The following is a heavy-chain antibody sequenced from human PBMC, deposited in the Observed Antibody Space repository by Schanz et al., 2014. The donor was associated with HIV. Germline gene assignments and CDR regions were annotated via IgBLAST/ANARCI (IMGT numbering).Heavy chain of an antibody. CDR3: AREPNYSGFDS. CDR1: GYTFTGHY. D-gene: IGHD5-12*01. V-gene: IGHV1-2*02. CDR2: INPNSGGA. J-gene: IGHJ5*01. Sequence: QVQLEQSGAEVKKPGASVTVSCRSSGYTFTGHYMHWVRQAPGQGLEWMGWINPNSGGADSAQKFQGRVTMTRDTSISTAYLELSRLRSDDTAVYYCAREPNYSGFDSWGHGTLVTVSS.